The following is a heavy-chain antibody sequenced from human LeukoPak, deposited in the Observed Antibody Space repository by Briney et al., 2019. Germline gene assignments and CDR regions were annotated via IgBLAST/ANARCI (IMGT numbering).Heavy chain of an antibody. CDR2: ISHDGSEK. D-gene: IGHD6-19*01. CDR3: ARDCGWYFQY. Sequence: GGSLRLSCATPGFAFSTYGMHWVRQAPDTGLEWVAFISHDGSEKYYADSVRGRFTISRDNSKSTLYLQMNSLRAEDTAVFYCARDCGWYFQYWGQGTLVTVSS. CDR1: GFAFSTYG. J-gene: IGHJ4*02. V-gene: IGHV3-30*03.